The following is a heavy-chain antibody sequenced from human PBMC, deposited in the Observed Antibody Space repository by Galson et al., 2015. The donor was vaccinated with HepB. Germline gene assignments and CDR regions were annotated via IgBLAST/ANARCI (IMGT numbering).Heavy chain of an antibody. D-gene: IGHD1-26*01. Sequence: SLRLSCAASGFTFSSYWMHWVRQAPGKGLVWVSRINGDGRSTSYADSVKGRFTISRDNAKNTLYVQMNSLRAEDTAMYYCAREGDKGGSLSNWGQGTLVTVSS. V-gene: IGHV3-74*01. CDR1: GFTFSSYW. J-gene: IGHJ4*02. CDR3: AREGDKGGSLSN. CDR2: INGDGRST.